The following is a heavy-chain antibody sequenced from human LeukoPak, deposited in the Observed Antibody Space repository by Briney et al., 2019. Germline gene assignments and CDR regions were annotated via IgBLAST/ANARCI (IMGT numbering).Heavy chain of an antibody. Sequence: TSETLSLTCTVSGGSISSSSYYWGWIRQPPGKGLEWIGSIYYSGSTYYNPSLKSRVTISVDTSKNQFSLKLSSVTAADTAVYYCARDSLGYCSSTSCYVGGYWGQGTLVTVSS. J-gene: IGHJ4*02. CDR1: GGSISSSSYY. CDR2: IYYSGST. D-gene: IGHD2-2*01. CDR3: ARDSLGYCSSTSCYVGGY. V-gene: IGHV4-39*02.